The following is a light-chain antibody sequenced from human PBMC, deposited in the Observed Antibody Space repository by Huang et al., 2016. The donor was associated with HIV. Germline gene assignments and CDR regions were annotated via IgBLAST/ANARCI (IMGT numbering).Light chain of an antibody. V-gene: IGKV1-39*01. J-gene: IGKJ2*01. Sequence: DIQMTQSPSSLSASVGDRVTITCRASQSISSYLNWYQQKPGKAPKLLIYAASSLQSGVPSRVSGSGSGTDCTLTISSLQPEDFATYYCQQSYSQSFGQGTKLEIK. CDR3: QQSYSQS. CDR2: AAS. CDR1: QSISSY.